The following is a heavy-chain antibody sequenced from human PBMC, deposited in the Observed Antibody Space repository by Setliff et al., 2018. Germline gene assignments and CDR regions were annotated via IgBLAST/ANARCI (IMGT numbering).Heavy chain of an antibody. J-gene: IGHJ4*02. V-gene: IGHV2-5*02. D-gene: IGHD3-10*01. Sequence: LVNPTQSLTLTCTFSGFSLSTSRVGVGWIRQPPGKALEWLALIYWADNKHYSPSLKSSLTITKDTSKNQVVLTMTNMDPVDTATYYCAHRRMVREVSHSGYFDYWGQGTLVTVSS. CDR2: IYWADNK. CDR3: AHRRMVREVSHSGYFDY. CDR1: GFSLSTSRVG.